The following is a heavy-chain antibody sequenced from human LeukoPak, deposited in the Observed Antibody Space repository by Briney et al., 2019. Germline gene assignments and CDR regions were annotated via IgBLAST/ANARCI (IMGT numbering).Heavy chain of an antibody. CDR3: ARIGSSGYHHFDY. CDR1: GYTFTSYG. J-gene: IGHJ4*02. Sequence: ASVKVSCKASGYTFTSYGISWVRQAPGQGLEWMGWINPNSGGTNYAQKFQGRVTMTRDTSISTAYMELSRLRSDDTAVYYCARIGSSGYHHFDYWGQGTLVTVSS. V-gene: IGHV1-2*02. D-gene: IGHD3-22*01. CDR2: INPNSGGT.